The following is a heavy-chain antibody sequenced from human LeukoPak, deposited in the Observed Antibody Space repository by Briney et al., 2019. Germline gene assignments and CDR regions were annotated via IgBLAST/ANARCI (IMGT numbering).Heavy chain of an antibody. CDR1: GFTFSSYA. D-gene: IGHD3-22*01. CDR3: AKDRPPYYYDSSGYPDY. CDR2: ISGSGGST. V-gene: IGHV3-23*01. Sequence: GGSLRLSCAASGFTFSSYAMSWVRQAPGKGLEWVSAISGSGGSTYYADSVKGRFTISRDNSKNTLYLQMNSLRAEDTAVYYCAKDRPPYYYDSSGYPDYWGQGTLLTVSS. J-gene: IGHJ4*02.